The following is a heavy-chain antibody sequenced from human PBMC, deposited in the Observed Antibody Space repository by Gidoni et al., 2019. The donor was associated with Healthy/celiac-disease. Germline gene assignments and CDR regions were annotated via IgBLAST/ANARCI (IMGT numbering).Heavy chain of an antibody. CDR3: ARDRSYATLGYYYGMDV. D-gene: IGHD3-16*01. Sequence: QVQLVQSGAEVKKPGSSVKVSCKASGGTFSSYAISWVRQAPGQGLEWMGGIIPIFGSTNYAPEFQGRVTITADESTEQAYMGLRSLRSEDTAVYYFARDRSYATLGYYYGMDVWGQGTTVTVSS. CDR2: IIPIFGST. CDR1: GGTFSSYA. J-gene: IGHJ6*02. V-gene: IGHV1-69*01.